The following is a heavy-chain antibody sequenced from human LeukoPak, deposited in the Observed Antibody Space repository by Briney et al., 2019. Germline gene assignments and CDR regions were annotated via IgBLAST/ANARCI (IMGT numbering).Heavy chain of an antibody. CDR3: ARERTIFGVAPTGRFDY. J-gene: IGHJ4*02. CDR2: IYYSGST. CDR1: GGSNSSSSYY. D-gene: IGHD3-3*01. Sequence: SETLSLTCTVSGGSNSSSSYYWGWIRQPPGKGLEWIGSIYYSGSTYYNPSLKSRVTISVDTSKNQFSLKLSSVTAADTAVYYCARERTIFGVAPTGRFDYWGQGTLVTVSS. V-gene: IGHV4-39*07.